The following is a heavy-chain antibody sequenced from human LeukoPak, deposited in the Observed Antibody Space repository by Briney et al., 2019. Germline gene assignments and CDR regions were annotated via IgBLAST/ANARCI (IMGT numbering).Heavy chain of an antibody. D-gene: IGHD2-2*01. CDR2: MNPNSGNT. CDR3: ARTCSSTSCSDFDY. Sequence: GASMKVPCKASGYTFTSYDINWVRQATGQGLEWMGWMNPNSGNTGYAQKFQGRVTITRNTSISTAYMELSSLTSEDTAVYYCARTCSSTSCSDFDYWGQGTLVTVSS. J-gene: IGHJ4*02. CDR1: GYTFTSYD. V-gene: IGHV1-8*03.